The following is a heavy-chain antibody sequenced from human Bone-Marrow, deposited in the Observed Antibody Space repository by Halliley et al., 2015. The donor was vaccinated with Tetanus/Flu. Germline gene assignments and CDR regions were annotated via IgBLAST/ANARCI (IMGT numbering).Heavy chain of an antibody. CDR3: ARGGGRYYSPYD. CDR1: GFTVNNNY. V-gene: IGHV3-53*01. D-gene: IGHD3-10*01. J-gene: IGHJ4*02. Sequence: SLRLSCAASGFTVNNNYLSWVRQAPGKGLEWVSSIYAGGTAYFADSVRGRFTISRDESKNTVYLQMNNLRVEDTAVYHCARGGGRYYSPYDWGQGTLVTFSS. CDR2: IYAGGTA.